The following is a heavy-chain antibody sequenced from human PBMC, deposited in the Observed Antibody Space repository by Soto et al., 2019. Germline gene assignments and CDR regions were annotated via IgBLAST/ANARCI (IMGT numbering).Heavy chain of an antibody. Sequence: EVQLVESGGGLVKPGESLRLSCAASGFTFSNAWMSWVRQAPGKGLERVGRIKSKTEGGTTDYAASVTGRCTISRDDSKDTLYLQMNSLTTEDTAIYYCRWALDCPRTSCIDYWGQGTLVTVSS. D-gene: IGHD2-2*01. CDR3: RWALDCPRTSCIDY. CDR2: IKSKTEGGTT. J-gene: IGHJ4*02. V-gene: IGHV3-15*01. CDR1: GFTFSNAW.